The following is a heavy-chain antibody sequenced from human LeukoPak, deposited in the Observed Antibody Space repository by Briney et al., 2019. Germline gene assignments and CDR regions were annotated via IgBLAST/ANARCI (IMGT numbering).Heavy chain of an antibody. D-gene: IGHD5-18*01. Sequence: GGSLRLSCAASGFTVSSNYMSWVRQAPGKGLEWVSVIYSGGSTYYADSVKGRFTISRDNSKNTLYLQMNSLRAEDTAVYYCAKDREQLWLLGYFDYWGQGTLVTVSS. V-gene: IGHV3-53*01. CDR1: GFTVSSNY. J-gene: IGHJ4*02. CDR2: IYSGGST. CDR3: AKDREQLWLLGYFDY.